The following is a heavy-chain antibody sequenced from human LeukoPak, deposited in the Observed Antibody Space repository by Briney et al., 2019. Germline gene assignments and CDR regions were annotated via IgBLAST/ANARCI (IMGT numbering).Heavy chain of an antibody. CDR3: ARDTGGGYSCYDC. CDR2: IKQDGSEK. Sequence: GGSLRLSCAASGFTSSSYWMTWIRQAPGKGLEWVANIKQDGSEKYYVDSVKGRFTISRDNAKNSLYLQMNSLRAEDTAVYYCARDTGGGYSCYDCWGQGTLVTVSS. D-gene: IGHD5-18*01. J-gene: IGHJ4*02. CDR1: GFTSSSYW. V-gene: IGHV3-7*01.